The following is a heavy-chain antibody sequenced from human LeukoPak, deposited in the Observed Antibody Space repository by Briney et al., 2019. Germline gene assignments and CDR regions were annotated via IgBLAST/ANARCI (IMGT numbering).Heavy chain of an antibody. CDR3: ARVSTQLWSESFDY. D-gene: IGHD5-18*01. J-gene: IGHJ4*02. V-gene: IGHV4-59*01. CDR1: GGSISSYY. Sequence: PSETLSLTCTVSGGSISSYYWSWIRQPPGKGLEWIGYIYYSGSTNYNPSLKSRVTISVDTSKNQFSLKLSSVTAADTAVYYCARVSTQLWSESFDYWGQGTLVTVSS. CDR2: IYYSGST.